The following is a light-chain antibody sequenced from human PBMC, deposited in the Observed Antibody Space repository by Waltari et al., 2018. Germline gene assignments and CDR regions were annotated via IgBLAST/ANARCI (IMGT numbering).Light chain of an antibody. V-gene: IGLV3-25*03. CDR1: ALPKQY. CDR2: KDS. CDR3: QSADSSGTYRV. Sequence: SYALTQPPSASVSPGQTARITCSGDALPKQYAYWYQQKPGQAPVLVIYKDSERPSGIPERFSGSSSGTTVTLTISGVQAEDEADYYCQSADSSGTYRVFGGGTKLTVL. J-gene: IGLJ3*02.